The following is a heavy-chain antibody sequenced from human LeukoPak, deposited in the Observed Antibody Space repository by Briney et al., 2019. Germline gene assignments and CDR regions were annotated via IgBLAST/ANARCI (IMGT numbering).Heavy chain of an antibody. CDR3: AKARAGDITAAFNY. J-gene: IGHJ4*02. CDR1: GFIFSNYA. Sequence: GGSLRLSCAASGFIFSNYAMSWVRQAPGKGLEWVSGISASGGNPYYADSVKGRFTISRDNSENTLNLQMNSLRAEDTAVYYCAKARAGDITAAFNYWGQGTLVTVSS. V-gene: IGHV3-23*01. D-gene: IGHD6-13*01. CDR2: ISASGGNP.